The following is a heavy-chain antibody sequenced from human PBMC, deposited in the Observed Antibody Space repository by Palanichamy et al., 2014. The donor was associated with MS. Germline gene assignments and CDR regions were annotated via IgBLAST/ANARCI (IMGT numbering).Heavy chain of an antibody. CDR2: IIPIFGTA. V-gene: IGHV1-69*01. Sequence: QVQLVQSGAEVKKPGSSVKVSCKASGGTFSSYAISWVRQAPGQGLEWMGGIIPIFGTANYAQKFQGRVTITADESTSTAYMELSSLRSEDTAVYYCAQTPRGAMVTGYYGMDVWGQGTTVTVSS. CDR1: GGTFSSYA. CDR3: AQTPRGAMVTGYYGMDV. J-gene: IGHJ6*02. D-gene: IGHD5-18*01.